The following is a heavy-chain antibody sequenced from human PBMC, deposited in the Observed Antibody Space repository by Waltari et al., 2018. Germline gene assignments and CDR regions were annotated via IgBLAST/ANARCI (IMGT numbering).Heavy chain of an antibody. CDR2: ISYDGSNK. CDR1: GFTVSSYA. V-gene: IGHV3-30-3*01. J-gene: IGHJ4*02. D-gene: IGHD3-10*01. Sequence: QVQLVESGGGVVQPGRSLRLSCAASGFTVSSYAMHRVRQAPGKGLEWVAVISYDGSNKYYADSVKGRFTISRDNSKNTLYLQMNSLRAEDTAVYYCARDGSGSYVDYWGQGTLVTVSS. CDR3: ARDGSGSYVDY.